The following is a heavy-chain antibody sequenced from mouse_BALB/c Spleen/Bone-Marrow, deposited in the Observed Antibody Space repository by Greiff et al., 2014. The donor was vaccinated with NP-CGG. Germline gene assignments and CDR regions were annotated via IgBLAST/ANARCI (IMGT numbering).Heavy chain of an antibody. J-gene: IGHJ4*01. Sequence: VQLQQSGPELVRPGVSVRISCKGSGYTFTDYAMHWVKQSHAKSLEWLGVISTYSGNTNYNQKFKGKATMTVDKSSSTAYMELARLTSEDSAIYYCARSYYGNYYAMDYWGQGTSVTVSS. V-gene: IGHV1-67*01. CDR1: GYTFTDYA. CDR3: ARSYYGNYYAMDY. D-gene: IGHD2-10*01. CDR2: ISTYSGNT.